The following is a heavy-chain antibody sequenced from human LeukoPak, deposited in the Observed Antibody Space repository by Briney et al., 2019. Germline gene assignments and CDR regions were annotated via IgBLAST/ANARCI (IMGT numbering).Heavy chain of an antibody. CDR1: GFTFSGSA. D-gene: IGHD1-26*01. Sequence: GGSLKLSCAASGFTFSGSAMHWVRQASGKGLEWVGRIRSKSNSYATAYAASVKGRFTISRDDSKNTAYLQMNSLRAEDTAVYYCAKDRSYLPFDYWGQGTLVTVSS. CDR2: IRSKSNSYAT. CDR3: AKDRSYLPFDY. J-gene: IGHJ4*02. V-gene: IGHV3-73*01.